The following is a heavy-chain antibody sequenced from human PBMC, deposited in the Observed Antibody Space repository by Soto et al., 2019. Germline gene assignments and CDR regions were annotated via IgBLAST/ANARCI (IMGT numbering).Heavy chain of an antibody. J-gene: IGHJ5*02. CDR3: ARGGVVVVAATRWFDP. Sequence: SETLSLTCAVYGGSFSGYYWSWIRQPPGKGLEWIGEINHSGSTNYNPSLKSRVTISVDTSKNQFSLKLSSVTAADTAVYYCARGGVVVVAATRWFDPWGQGTLVTVSS. D-gene: IGHD2-15*01. V-gene: IGHV4-34*01. CDR1: GGSFSGYY. CDR2: INHSGST.